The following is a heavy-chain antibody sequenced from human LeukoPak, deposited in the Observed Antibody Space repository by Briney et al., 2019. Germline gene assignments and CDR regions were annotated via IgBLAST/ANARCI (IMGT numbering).Heavy chain of an antibody. CDR2: IYHSGST. D-gene: IGHD2-21*02. V-gene: IGHV4-38-2*02. CDR1: GYSISSGYY. J-gene: IGHJ3*02. Sequence: SETLSLTCTVSGYSISSGYYWGWIRQPPGKGLEWIGSIYHSGSTYYNPSLKSRVTISVDTSKNQFSLKLSSVTAADTAVYFCARDRRLVTAIPSAFDIWGQGTMVTVSS. CDR3: ARDRRLVTAIPSAFDI.